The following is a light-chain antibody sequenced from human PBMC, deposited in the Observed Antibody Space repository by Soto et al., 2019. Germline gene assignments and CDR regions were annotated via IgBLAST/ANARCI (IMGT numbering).Light chain of an antibody. CDR3: QQYGGSPTT. Sequence: EIVLTQSPVTLSLSPLERATLSCMASQSVRSIFLAWYQQKPGQAPRLLIYGASSRATGIPDRFTGSGSGTDYTLTISRLEPEDFAVYYCQQYGGSPTTFGQGTKVDIK. J-gene: IGKJ1*01. CDR2: GAS. CDR1: QSVRSIF. V-gene: IGKV3-20*01.